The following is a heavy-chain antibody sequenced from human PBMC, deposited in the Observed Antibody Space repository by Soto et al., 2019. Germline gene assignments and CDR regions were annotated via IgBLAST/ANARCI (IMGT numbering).Heavy chain of an antibody. CDR1: GFTFSSYS. CDR2: ISSIGSTI. Sequence: PGGSLRLSCAASGFTFSSYSMNWVRQAPVNGLEWVSYISSIGSTIYYADSVKGRFSICRYNAKNSLYLQMDSLRAEYTAVYYCASAIRDLVVYFDYWGQGNLVTVS. V-gene: IGHV3-48*01. J-gene: IGHJ4*02. CDR3: ASAIRDLVVYFDY. D-gene: IGHD3-9*01.